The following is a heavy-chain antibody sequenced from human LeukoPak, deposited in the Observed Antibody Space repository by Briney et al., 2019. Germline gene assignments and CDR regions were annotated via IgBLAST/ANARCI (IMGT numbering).Heavy chain of an antibody. J-gene: IGHJ4*02. Sequence: SETLSLTWTVSGGSIGSRDFYWGWIRQPPGRGLEWIGGIYYSGSTYYNPSLKSRVTISVDTSKNQFSLKLRSVTAADTAVYYCARQGLWRYASYWGQGSLVTVSS. CDR3: ARQGLWRYASY. CDR2: IYYSGST. CDR1: GGSIGSRDFY. V-gene: IGHV4-39*01. D-gene: IGHD3-16*01.